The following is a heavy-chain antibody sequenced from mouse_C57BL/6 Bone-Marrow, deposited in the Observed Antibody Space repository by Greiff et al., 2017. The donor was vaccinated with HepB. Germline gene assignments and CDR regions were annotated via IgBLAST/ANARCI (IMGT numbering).Heavy chain of an antibody. D-gene: IGHD1-2*01. CDR1: GFTFSSYA. CDR2: ISDGGSYT. Sequence: EVKRVESGGGLVKPGGSLKLSCAASGFTFSSYAMSWVRQTPEKRLEWVATISDGGSYTYYPDNVKGRFTISRDNAKNNLYLHMSHLKSEDTAMYYCARERRPYAMYYWGQGNSVTVSS. V-gene: IGHV5-4*01. J-gene: IGHJ4*01. CDR3: ARERRPYAMYY.